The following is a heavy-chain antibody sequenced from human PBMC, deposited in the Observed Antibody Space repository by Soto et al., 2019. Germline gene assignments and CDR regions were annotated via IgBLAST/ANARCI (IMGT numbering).Heavy chain of an antibody. CDR2: INHSGST. V-gene: IGHV4-34*01. Sequence: SDTLSLTCAVYGGSFSGYYWSWIRQPPGKGLEWIGEINHSGSTNYNPSLKSRVTISVDTSKNQFSLKLSSVTAADTAVYYCARGRYYDFWSGYRRIDYYHYYMDVWGKGTTVTVSS. D-gene: IGHD3-3*01. J-gene: IGHJ6*03. CDR3: ARGRYYDFWSGYRRIDYYHYYMDV. CDR1: GGSFSGYY.